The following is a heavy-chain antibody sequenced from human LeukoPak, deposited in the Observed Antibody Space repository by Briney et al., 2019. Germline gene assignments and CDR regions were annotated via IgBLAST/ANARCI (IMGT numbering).Heavy chain of an antibody. D-gene: IGHD2-2*01. V-gene: IGHV1-18*01. J-gene: IGHJ4*02. CDR2: IRAYNGNT. CDR1: GYTFTSYG. Sequence: ASVKVSCKASGYTFTSYGISWVRQAPGQGLEWMGWIRAYNGNTNYAQKFQGRVTMTTDTSTSTAYMELRSLRSDDTALYYCAREGYCNSTSCDKPFDYWGQGTLVTVSS. CDR3: AREGYCNSTSCDKPFDY.